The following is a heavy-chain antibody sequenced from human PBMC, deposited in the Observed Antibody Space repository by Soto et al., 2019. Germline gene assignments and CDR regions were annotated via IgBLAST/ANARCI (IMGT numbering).Heavy chain of an antibody. V-gene: IGHV3-7*03. J-gene: IGHJ4*02. CDR2: IKHDGSEN. CDR1: GFTFSSDW. Sequence: PWGSLRLSCAASGFTFSSDWMTWFRQAPGKGLEWVANIKHDGSENSCVDPVKGRFTISRDNAKNSLYLQMNSLRPEDTAVYYCAKDRRAGGNYGFYSEFWGQGALVTVSS. D-gene: IGHD4-17*01. CDR3: AKDRRAGGNYGFYSEF.